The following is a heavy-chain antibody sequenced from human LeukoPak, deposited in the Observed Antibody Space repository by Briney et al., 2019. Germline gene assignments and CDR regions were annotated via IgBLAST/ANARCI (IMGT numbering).Heavy chain of an antibody. V-gene: IGHV3-66*01. CDR3: AAYSSSWYDY. Sequence: GGSLRLSCAASGFTVSSNYMSWVRQAPGKGLEWVSVIYSGGSTYYADSVKGRFTISRDNSKNTLYLQVNSLRAEDTAVYYCAAYSSSWYDYWGQGTLVTVSS. D-gene: IGHD6-13*01. CDR2: IYSGGST. CDR1: GFTVSSNY. J-gene: IGHJ4*02.